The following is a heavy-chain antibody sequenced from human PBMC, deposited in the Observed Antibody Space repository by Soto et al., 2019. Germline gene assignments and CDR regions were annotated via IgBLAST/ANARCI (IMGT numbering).Heavy chain of an antibody. CDR2: IVPIFRTA. D-gene: IGHD6-13*01. CDR1: GDTFRNYV. V-gene: IGHV1-69*12. Sequence: QVQLVQSGAEVKKPGSSVKVACKVSGDTFRNYVIKRVRQAPVQGLEWMGAIVPIFRTANYAQKFQGRVTITADEFTITAHMELSGLRSDDTATYYCARETSSPGTFREDASDIWGQGTLVTVSS. CDR3: ARETSSPGTFREDASDI. J-gene: IGHJ3*02.